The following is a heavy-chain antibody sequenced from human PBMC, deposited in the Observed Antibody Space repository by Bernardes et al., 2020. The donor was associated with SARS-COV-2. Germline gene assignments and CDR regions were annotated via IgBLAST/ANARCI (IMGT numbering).Heavy chain of an antibody. CDR2: ISGYNGNK. J-gene: IGHJ6*02. CDR1: GYTSTSYG. D-gene: IGHD3-10*01. V-gene: IGHV1-18*01. Sequence: ASVKVSCKASGYTSTSYGISWVRQAPGQGLEWMGWISGYNGNKNYAQNFQGRVTMTEDTSTDTAYMELSSLRSEDTAVYYCATSFVVRGVITYYYYYYGMDVWGQGTTVTVSS. CDR3: ATSFVVRGVITYYYYYYGMDV.